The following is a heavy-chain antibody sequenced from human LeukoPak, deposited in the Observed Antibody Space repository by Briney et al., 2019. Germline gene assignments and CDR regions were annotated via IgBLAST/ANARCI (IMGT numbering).Heavy chain of an antibody. CDR3: AKDLESNLDH. Sequence: GGSLRLSCAASGFTFNNYWMHWVRQAPGKGLVWVSHINSDGSSTSYADSVKGRFTISRDNAKNTLDLQMNSLRPEDTAVYYCAKDLESNLDHWGQGSLVTVSS. D-gene: IGHD5-24*01. J-gene: IGHJ4*02. CDR1: GFTFNNYW. V-gene: IGHV3-74*01. CDR2: INSDGSST.